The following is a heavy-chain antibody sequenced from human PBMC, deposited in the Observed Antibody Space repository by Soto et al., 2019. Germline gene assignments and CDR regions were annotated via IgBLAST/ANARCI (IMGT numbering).Heavy chain of an antibody. D-gene: IGHD6-13*01. CDR3: ARLQTAVPHY. Sequence: QVQLQESGPGLVMPSETLSLTCTVSGDSISGSPYYWGWIRQPPGKRLEWIASVFYDGYTFYTPSLSSRATISVDTYKIQLYLKLASVAAADTAIYFCARLQTAVPHYWGQGILVTVSS. CDR2: VFYDGYT. V-gene: IGHV4-39*01. J-gene: IGHJ4*02. CDR1: GDSISGSPYY.